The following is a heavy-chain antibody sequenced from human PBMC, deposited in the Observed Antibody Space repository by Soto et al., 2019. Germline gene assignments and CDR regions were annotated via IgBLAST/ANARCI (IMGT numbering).Heavy chain of an antibody. CDR3: ASDRIAVAGTCWFDP. D-gene: IGHD6-19*01. CDR2: IIPIFGTA. J-gene: IGHJ5*02. Sequence: ASVKVSFKASGGTFSSYAISWVRQAPGQGLEWMGGIIPIFGTANYAQKFQGRVTITADESTSTAYMELSSLRSEDTAVYYCASDRIAVAGTCWFDPWGQGTLVTVSS. V-gene: IGHV1-69*13. CDR1: GGTFSSYA.